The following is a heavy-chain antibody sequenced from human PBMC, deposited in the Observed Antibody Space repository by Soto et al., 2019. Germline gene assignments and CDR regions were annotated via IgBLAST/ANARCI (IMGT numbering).Heavy chain of an antibody. V-gene: IGHV3-9*01. CDR3: AKGYCSSTSCSPPGFDY. CDR1: GFTFDDYA. D-gene: IGHD2-2*01. J-gene: IGHJ4*02. Sequence: EVQLVESGGGLVQPGRSLRLSCAASGFTFDDYAMHWVRQAPGKGLEWVSGISWNSGSIGYADSVKGRFTISRDNAKNSLYLQMNSLRAEDTDLYYCAKGYCSSTSCSPPGFDYWGQGTLVTVSS. CDR2: ISWNSGSI.